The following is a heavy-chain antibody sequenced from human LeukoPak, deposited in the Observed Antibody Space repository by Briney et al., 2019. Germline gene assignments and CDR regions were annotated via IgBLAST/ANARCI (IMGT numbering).Heavy chain of an antibody. D-gene: IGHD3-10*01. V-gene: IGHV1-18*01. CDR2: ISAYNGNT. CDR1: GYTFTSYG. CDR3: ARDRLVVRGVIITYGMDV. Sequence: ASVKVSCKASGYTFTSYGISWVRQAPGQGLEWMGWISAYNGNTNYAQKLLGRVTMTTDTSTSTAYMELRSLRSDDTAVYYCARDRLVVRGVIITYGMDVWGQGTTVTVSS. J-gene: IGHJ6*02.